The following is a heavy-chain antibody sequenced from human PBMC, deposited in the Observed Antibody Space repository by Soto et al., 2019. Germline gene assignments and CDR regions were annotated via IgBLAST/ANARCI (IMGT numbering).Heavy chain of an antibody. CDR2: IIPIFGTA. CDR3: ARGNRIVIVPAARVYYGMDV. D-gene: IGHD2-2*01. J-gene: IGHJ6*02. CDR1: GGTFSSYA. Sequence: SVKVSCKASGGTFSSYAISWVRQAPGQGLEWMGGIIPIFGTANYAQKFQGRVTITADESTSTAYMELSSLRSEDTAVYYCARGNRIVIVPAARVYYGMDVWGQGTKVTVSS. V-gene: IGHV1-69*13.